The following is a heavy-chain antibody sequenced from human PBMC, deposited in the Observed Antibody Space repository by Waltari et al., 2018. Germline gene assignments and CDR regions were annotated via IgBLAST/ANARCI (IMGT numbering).Heavy chain of an antibody. CDR2: LYYSGST. D-gene: IGHD6-13*01. Sequence: QVQLQESGPGLVKPSQTLSLTCTVSGGSISSGGYYWSWIRQHPGKGLEWIGYLYYSGSTYYNPSLKSRVTISVDTSKNQFSLKLSSVTAADTAVYYCARVLLGIAPGGEGTRFDYWGQGTLVTVSS. V-gene: IGHV4-31*03. CDR3: ARVLLGIAPGGEGTRFDY. CDR1: GGSISSGGYY. J-gene: IGHJ4*02.